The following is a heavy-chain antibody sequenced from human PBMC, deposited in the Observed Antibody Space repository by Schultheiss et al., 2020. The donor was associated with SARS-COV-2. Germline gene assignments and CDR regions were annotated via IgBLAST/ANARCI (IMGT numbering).Heavy chain of an antibody. CDR2: IIPMFGTA. CDR3: ARVVGYDNNNYYYYGMDV. CDR1: GYTFTSYG. V-gene: IGHV1-18*01. J-gene: IGHJ6*02. Sequence: ASVKVSCKASGYTFTSYGISWVRQAPGQGLEWMGGIIPMFGTASYAQMLQGRVTMTTDTSTSTAYMELSRLRSDDTAVYYCARVVGYDNNNYYYYGMDVWGQGTTVTVSS. D-gene: IGHD5-12*01.